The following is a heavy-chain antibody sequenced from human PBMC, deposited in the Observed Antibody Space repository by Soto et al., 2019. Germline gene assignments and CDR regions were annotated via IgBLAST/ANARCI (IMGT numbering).Heavy chain of an antibody. J-gene: IGHJ4*02. CDR1: GGSFSGYY. D-gene: IGHD3-10*01. CDR2: INHSGST. CDR3: ARGYGRNFDY. V-gene: IGHV4-34*01. Sequence: QVQLQQWGAGLLKPSETLSLTCAVYGGSFSGYYWNWIRQPPGKGLEWIGEINHSGSTNYNPTLKSRVTISGDTSKNQFSLKLSSVTAADTAVYDCARGYGRNFDYWGQGTLVTVSS.